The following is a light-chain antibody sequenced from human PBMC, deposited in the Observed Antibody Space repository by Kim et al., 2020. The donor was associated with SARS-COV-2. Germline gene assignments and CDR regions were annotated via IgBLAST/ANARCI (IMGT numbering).Light chain of an antibody. CDR3: QQYYSYPFT. CDR1: QGISSY. V-gene: IGKV1-8*01. Sequence: ASTGDRVTITCRASQGISSYLAWYQQTPGKAPKLLIYAASTLQSGVPSRFSGSGSGTDFTLTISCLQSEDFATYYCQQYYSYPFTFGPGTKVDIK. CDR2: AAS. J-gene: IGKJ3*01.